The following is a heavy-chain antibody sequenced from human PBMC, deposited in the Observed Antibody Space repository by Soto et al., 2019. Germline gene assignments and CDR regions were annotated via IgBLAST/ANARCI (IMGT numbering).Heavy chain of an antibody. V-gene: IGHV3-9*01. CDR3: AKGEHGHCSGGSCRGWGWLDP. CDR1: GFTFEHYA. CDR2: ITYNSSNI. D-gene: IGHD2-15*01. Sequence: EVQLVESGGGLVQPGTSLRLSCAASGFTFEHYAMHWVRQAPGKGLEWVSGITYNSSNIVYADSVKGRFTISRDNAKNSLNLQMNSLRVEDTAFYYCAKGEHGHCSGGSCRGWGWLDPWGQGTLVTVSS. J-gene: IGHJ5*02.